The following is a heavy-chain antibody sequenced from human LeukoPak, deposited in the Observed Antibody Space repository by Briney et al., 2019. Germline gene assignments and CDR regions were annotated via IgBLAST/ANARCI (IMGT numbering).Heavy chain of an antibody. CDR3: ARDLPDSGGWYGLDY. CDR1: GYTFTGYY. D-gene: IGHD6-19*01. J-gene: IGHJ4*02. Sequence: ASVKVSCKASGYTFTGYYMHWVRQAPGQGLEWMGWINPNSGGTNYAQKFQGRVTMTRDTSISTAYMELSRLRSDDTAVYYCARDLPDSGGWYGLDYWGQGTLVTVSS. CDR2: INPNSGGT. V-gene: IGHV1-2*02.